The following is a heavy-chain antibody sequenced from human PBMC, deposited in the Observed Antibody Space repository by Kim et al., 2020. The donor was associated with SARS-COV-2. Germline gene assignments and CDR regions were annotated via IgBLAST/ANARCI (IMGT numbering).Heavy chain of an antibody. J-gene: IGHJ6*02. D-gene: IGHD3-9*01. Sequence: SRVTISVDTSKNQFSLKLSSVTAADTAVYYCGRGGHYDILTGYYLGGMDVWGQGTTVTVSS. CDR3: GRGGHYDILTGYYLGGMDV. V-gene: IGHV4-31*02.